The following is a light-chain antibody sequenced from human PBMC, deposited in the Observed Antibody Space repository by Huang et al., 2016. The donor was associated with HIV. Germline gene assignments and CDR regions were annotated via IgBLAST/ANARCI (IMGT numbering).Light chain of an antibody. Sequence: PGERATLSCRASQSVSTSYLAWYQQKAGQAPRLLFYGASSRATCIPDRFSGSGSGTDFTLTISRLEPEDFAVYYCQQYDSSPWTFGQGTKVEIK. J-gene: IGKJ1*01. CDR1: QSVSTSY. V-gene: IGKV3-20*01. CDR2: GAS. CDR3: QQYDSSPWT.